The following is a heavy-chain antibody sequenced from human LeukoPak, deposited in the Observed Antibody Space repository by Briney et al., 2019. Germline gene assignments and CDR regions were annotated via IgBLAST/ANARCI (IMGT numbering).Heavy chain of an antibody. D-gene: IGHD6-13*01. CDR1: GGSISSSSYY. CDR3: ARQRDSSRRWFDP. Sequence: SETLSLTCTVSGGSISSSSYYWGWIRQPPGKGLEWIGSIYYSGSTYYNPSLKSRVTISVDTSKNQFSLKLSSVTAADTAVYYCARQRDSSRRWFDPWGQGTLVTVSS. V-gene: IGHV4-39*07. J-gene: IGHJ5*02. CDR2: IYYSGST.